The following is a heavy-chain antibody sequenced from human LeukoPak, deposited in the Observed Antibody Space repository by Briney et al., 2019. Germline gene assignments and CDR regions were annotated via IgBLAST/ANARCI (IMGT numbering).Heavy chain of an antibody. CDR1: GFSFSRYS. CDR2: IHSSATYI. D-gene: IGHD5-18*01. V-gene: IGHV3-21*01. Sequence: GGSLRLSCAASGFSFSRYSMNWVRQAPGKGLEWVSSIHSSATYIYYADSLKGRFTISRDNAKNSLYLHMNSLRAEHTAVYYCARVLYSYGYSEFSFDIWGQGTMVTVPS. J-gene: IGHJ3*02. CDR3: ARVLYSYGYSEFSFDI.